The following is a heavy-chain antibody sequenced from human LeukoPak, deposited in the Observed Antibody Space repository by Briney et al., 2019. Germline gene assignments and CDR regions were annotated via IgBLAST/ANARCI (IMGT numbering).Heavy chain of an antibody. V-gene: IGHV3-21*04. CDR3: ARATHYYESSGYDY. D-gene: IGHD3-22*01. CDR2: ITSSSSYI. J-gene: IGHJ4*02. Sequence: GGSLRLSCAASGFTFSSHSMNWVRQAPGKGLEWVSSITSSSSYIYYADSVKGRFTISRDNAKNSLYLQMNSLRAEDTALYYCARATHYYESSGYDYWGQGTLVTVSS. CDR1: GFTFSSHS.